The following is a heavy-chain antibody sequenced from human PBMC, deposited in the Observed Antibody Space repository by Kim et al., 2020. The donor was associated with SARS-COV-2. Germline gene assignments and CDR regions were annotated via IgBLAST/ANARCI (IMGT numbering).Heavy chain of an antibody. Sequence: GGSLRLSCAASGFTVSSNYMSWVRQAPGKGLEWVSVIYSGGSTYYADSVKGRFTISRHNSKNTLYLQMNSLRAEDTAVYYCARATDYIKDYGVGDYWGQGTLVTVSS. CDR3: ARATDYIKDYGVGDY. J-gene: IGHJ4*02. CDR2: IYSGGST. D-gene: IGHD4-17*01. CDR1: GFTVSSNY. V-gene: IGHV3-53*04.